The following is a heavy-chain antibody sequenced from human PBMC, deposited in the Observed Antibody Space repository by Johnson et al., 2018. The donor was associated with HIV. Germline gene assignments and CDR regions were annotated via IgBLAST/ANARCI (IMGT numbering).Heavy chain of an antibody. CDR1: GFTFRSYG. J-gene: IGHJ3*02. CDR3: AKDNTWEARGVSDAFDI. V-gene: IGHV3-30*02. D-gene: IGHD1-26*01. CDR2: IRFDGGNK. Sequence: VQLVESGGGVDQPGGSLRLSCAASGFTFRSYGMHWVRQAPGKGLDWVAFIRFDGGNKYYADSVKGRFSISRENSKSTMYLQMKSLRAEDTAVYYCAKDNTWEARGVSDAFDIWGQGTMVTVSS.